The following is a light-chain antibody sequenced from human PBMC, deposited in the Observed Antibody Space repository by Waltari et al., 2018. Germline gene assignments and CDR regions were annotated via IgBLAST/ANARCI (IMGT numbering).Light chain of an antibody. V-gene: IGKV1-39*01. CDR3: QQSYSTPLYT. Sequence: DIQMTQSPSSLSASVRHRVTITCRASQSISSYLNWYQQKPGKAPKLLIYAASSLQSGVPSRFSGSGSGTDFTLTISSLQPEDFATYYCQQSYSTPLYTFGQGTKVDIK. J-gene: IGKJ2*01. CDR2: AAS. CDR1: QSISSY.